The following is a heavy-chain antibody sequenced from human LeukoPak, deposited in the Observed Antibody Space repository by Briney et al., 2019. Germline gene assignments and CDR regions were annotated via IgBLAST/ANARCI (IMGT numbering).Heavy chain of an antibody. CDR2: IYTSGST. Sequence: SETLSLTCTVSGGSISSYYWSWIRQPAGKGLEWIGRIYTSGSTNYNPSLKSRVTISLDTSKNQFSLKLSSVTAADTAVYYCARGKGDLTMIAMIVTAVEFYFDHWGRGSVVTVSA. CDR3: ARGKGDLTMIAMIVTAVEFYFDH. D-gene: IGHD3-22*01. J-gene: IGHJ4*02. CDR1: GGSISSYY. V-gene: IGHV4-4*07.